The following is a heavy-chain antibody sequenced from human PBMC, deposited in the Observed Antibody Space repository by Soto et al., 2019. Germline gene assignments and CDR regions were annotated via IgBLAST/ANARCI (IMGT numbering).Heavy chain of an antibody. CDR2: IYYSRSA. D-gene: IGHD3-16*01. J-gene: IGHJ6*03. CDR3: AAAVPAEYVFPYYYMDV. CDR1: GASLSSYH. V-gene: IGHV4-59*01. Sequence: QVQLQESGPGLVKPSETLSLTCTVSGASLSSYHSSWIRQTPGKGLEWIRYIYYSRSANYNPSLQSRDTFSVDTSKNQGSLKLSSVTAADTGVYYCAAAVPAEYVFPYYYMDVWGKGTTVTVSS.